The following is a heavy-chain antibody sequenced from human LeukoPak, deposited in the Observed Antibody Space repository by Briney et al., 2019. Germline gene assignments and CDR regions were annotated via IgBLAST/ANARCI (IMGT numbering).Heavy chain of an antibody. J-gene: IGHJ3*02. CDR1: GYIFTNYG. CDR3: ARGRTHRMYYSEGGDAFDI. CDR2: ISGYNGHT. Sequence: ASVTVSCKASGYIFTNYGISWVRQAPGQGLEWMGWISGYNGHTNYAQKFQGRVTMTTDTSTSTAYMELRSLRSDDTAMYYCARGRTHRMYYSEGGDAFDIWGQGTMVTVSS. D-gene: IGHD3-16*01. V-gene: IGHV1-18*01.